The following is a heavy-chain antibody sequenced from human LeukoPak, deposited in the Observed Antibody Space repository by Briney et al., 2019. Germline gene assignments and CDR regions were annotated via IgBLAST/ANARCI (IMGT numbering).Heavy chain of an antibody. CDR2: IYYSGST. CDR1: GGSISSSSYY. CDR3: ARNHTHEGYGYYFDY. J-gene: IGHJ4*02. Sequence: SETLSLTCTVPGGSISSSSYYWGWIRQPPGKGLVWIGSIYYSGSTSYNPSLKSRVTISVETSKNQFSLKLSSVTAADTAFYYCARNHTHEGYGYYFDYWGQGTLVTVSS. D-gene: IGHD4-17*01. V-gene: IGHV4-39*01.